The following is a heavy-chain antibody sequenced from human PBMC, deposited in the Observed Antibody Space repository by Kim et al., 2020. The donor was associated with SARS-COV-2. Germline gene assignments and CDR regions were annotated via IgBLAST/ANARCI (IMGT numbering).Heavy chain of an antibody. Sequence: GGSLRLSCAASGFTFDDYAMHWVRQAPGKGLEWVSGISWNSGSIGYADSVKGRFTISRDNAKNSLYLQMNSLRAEDTALYYCAKDMRSDSSGYYSDAFDIWGQGTMVTVSS. D-gene: IGHD3-22*01. CDR2: ISWNSGSI. CDR1: GFTFDDYA. V-gene: IGHV3-9*01. J-gene: IGHJ3*02. CDR3: AKDMRSDSSGYYSDAFDI.